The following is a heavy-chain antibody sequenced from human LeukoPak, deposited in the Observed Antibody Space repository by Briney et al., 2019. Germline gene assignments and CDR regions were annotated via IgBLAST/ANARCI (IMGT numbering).Heavy chain of an antibody. V-gene: IGHV4-61*02. Sequence: ASETLSFTCTVSGGLISSGSYYWSWIRQPAGKGLEWIGRIYSSGSTNYNPALRSRLTISVDTSKNQFSLKLSSVTAADTAVYYCASTICISTSCYPGVVDYWGQGTLVTVSS. D-gene: IGHD2-2*01. CDR3: ASTICISTSCYPGVVDY. CDR1: GGLISSGSYY. CDR2: IYSSGST. J-gene: IGHJ4*02.